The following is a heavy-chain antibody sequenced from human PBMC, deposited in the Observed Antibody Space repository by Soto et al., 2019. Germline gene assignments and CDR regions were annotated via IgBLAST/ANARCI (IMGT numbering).Heavy chain of an antibody. CDR1: GFTFSTYS. Sequence: EVQLVESGGGLVKPGESLRLSCAASGFTFSTYSMNWVRQAPGKGLEWVSSMSATGTYIYSSDSVKGRFTISRDNAKNSLYLQMNSLRAEDTAVYYCVRGTCIPTACPLVDYWGQGTLVTVSS. CDR2: MSATGTYI. J-gene: IGHJ4*02. CDR3: VRGTCIPTACPLVDY. V-gene: IGHV3-21*01. D-gene: IGHD2-21*01.